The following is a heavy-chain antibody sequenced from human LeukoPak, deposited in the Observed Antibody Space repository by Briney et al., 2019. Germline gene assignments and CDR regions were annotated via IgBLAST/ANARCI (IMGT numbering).Heavy chain of an antibody. V-gene: IGHV4-4*02. Sequence: PSETLSLTCAVSGGSISSSNWWSWVRQPPGKGLEWIGEIYHSGSTNYNPSLKSRVTISVDKPKNQFSLKLSSVTAADTAVYYCARTVVVTGGIDYWGQGTLVTVSS. CDR1: GGSISSSNW. CDR3: ARTVVVTGGIDY. CDR2: IYHSGST. D-gene: IGHD2-21*02. J-gene: IGHJ4*02.